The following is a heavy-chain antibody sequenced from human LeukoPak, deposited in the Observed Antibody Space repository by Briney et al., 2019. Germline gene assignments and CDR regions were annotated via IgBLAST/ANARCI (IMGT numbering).Heavy chain of an antibody. V-gene: IGHV3-23*01. Sequence: PGGSLRLSCAASGFTFSSYAMSWVRQAPGKGLEWVSAISGSGGSTYYADSVKGRFTISRDNSKNTLYLQMNSLRAEDTAVCYCAKDQSPYNYDFWSGYHDYWGQGTLVTVSS. CDR3: AKDQSPYNYDFWSGYHDY. CDR2: ISGSGGST. CDR1: GFTFSSYA. J-gene: IGHJ4*02. D-gene: IGHD3-3*01.